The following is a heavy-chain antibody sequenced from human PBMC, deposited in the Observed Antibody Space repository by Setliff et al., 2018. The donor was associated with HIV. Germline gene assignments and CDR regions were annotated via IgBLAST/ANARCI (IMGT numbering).Heavy chain of an antibody. Sequence: GGALRSSCAVSGFTFSRNAMHWVRQAPGKGLEYVSAISSDGGSTFYADSVKGRFSISRDNSKNTLYLQMGSLRNEDMAVYYCARVSVGGSIDFWGQGTLVTVSS. J-gene: IGHJ4*02. V-gene: IGHV3-64*02. CDR1: GFTFSRNA. CDR2: ISSDGGST. CDR3: ARVSVGGSIDF. D-gene: IGHD2-15*01.